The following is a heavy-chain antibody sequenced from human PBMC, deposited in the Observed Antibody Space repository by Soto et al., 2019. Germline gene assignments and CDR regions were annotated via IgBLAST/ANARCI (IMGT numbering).Heavy chain of an antibody. D-gene: IGHD3-3*02. V-gene: IGHV4-39*02. Sequence: QLQESGPGRVRPSETLALTCSVSGGSVSSEYYYWAWIRQAPGKGLEWIGSVHHTGVTDYNPSLKSRVIIDLSSSKNSFSLKMTSVTATDTALYYCARLVRHWRAFSYWGPGTQVTVSS. CDR3: ARLVRHWRAFSY. CDR1: GGSVSSEYYY. J-gene: IGHJ4*02. CDR2: VHHTGVT.